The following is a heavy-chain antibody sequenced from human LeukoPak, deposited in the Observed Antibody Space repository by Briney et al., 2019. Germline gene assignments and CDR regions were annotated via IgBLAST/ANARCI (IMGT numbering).Heavy chain of an antibody. CDR1: GGSFSGYY. J-gene: IGHJ6*03. D-gene: IGHD3-22*01. CDR2: INHSGST. V-gene: IGHV4-34*01. Sequence: SETLSLTCAVYGGSFSGYYWSWIRQPPGKGLEWIGEINHSGSTNYNPSLKSRVTISVDTSKNQFSLKLSSVTAADTAVYYCARGVKYYDSSGYYYYYYMGVWGKGTTVTVSS. CDR3: ARGVKYYDSSGYYYYYYMGV.